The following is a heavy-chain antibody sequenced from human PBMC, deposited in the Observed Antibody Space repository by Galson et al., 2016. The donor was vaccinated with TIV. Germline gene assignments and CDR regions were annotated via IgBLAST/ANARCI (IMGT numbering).Heavy chain of an antibody. CDR1: GFTFNTYK. J-gene: IGHJ3*02. CDR2: ISSRGTHT. D-gene: IGHD3-16*01. Sequence: SLRLSCAASGFTFNTYKMNWVRQAPGEGLEWISSISSRGTHTHYADSVKGRVTISRDNANNSLYLQMNSLRAEDTAVYYCARDGARIGARSACDICGQGTMVTVSS. V-gene: IGHV3-21*06. CDR3: ARDGARIGARSACDI.